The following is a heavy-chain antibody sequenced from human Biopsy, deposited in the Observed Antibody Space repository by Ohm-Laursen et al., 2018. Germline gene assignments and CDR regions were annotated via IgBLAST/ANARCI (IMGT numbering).Heavy chain of an antibody. Sequence: SVKDSCKASGDSFSNYAISWVRQAPGQGLEWMGRIIPILGISNIAQKFQDRVTVAADTSTSTATMELRSLRSDDTAVYYCATKLTGYFHHWGQGTLVIVSS. CDR2: IIPILGIS. CDR3: ATKLTGYFHH. V-gene: IGHV1-69*04. J-gene: IGHJ1*01. CDR1: GDSFSNYA. D-gene: IGHD3-9*01.